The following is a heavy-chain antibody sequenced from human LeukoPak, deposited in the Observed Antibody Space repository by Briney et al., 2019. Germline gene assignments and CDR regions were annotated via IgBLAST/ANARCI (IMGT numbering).Heavy chain of an antibody. V-gene: IGHV3-7*01. J-gene: IGHJ3*02. CDR1: GFTVSSNY. Sequence: GGSLRLSCAASGFTVSSNYMTWVRQAPGKGLEWVANIKQDGSEKYYVDSVKGRLTISRDNAKNSLYLQINSLRAEDTAVYYCARNVKYYGSGPENDAFDIWGQGTMVAVSS. D-gene: IGHD3-10*01. CDR2: IKQDGSEK. CDR3: ARNVKYYGSGPENDAFDI.